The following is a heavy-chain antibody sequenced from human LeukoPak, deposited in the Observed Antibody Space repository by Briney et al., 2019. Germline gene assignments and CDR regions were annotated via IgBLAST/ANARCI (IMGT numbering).Heavy chain of an antibody. CDR2: ISYDGSNK. J-gene: IGHJ4*02. V-gene: IGHV3-30*18. Sequence: GGSVSLLCAASGFTFSRYGMHWVRQAPGKGLEWVAVISYDGSNKYYADSVKGRFTISRDNSKNTLYLQMNSLRAEDTAVYYCAKERSSSPIFKYCGQRTLVTVSS. CDR3: AKERSSSPIFKY. D-gene: IGHD6-6*01. CDR1: GFTFSRYG.